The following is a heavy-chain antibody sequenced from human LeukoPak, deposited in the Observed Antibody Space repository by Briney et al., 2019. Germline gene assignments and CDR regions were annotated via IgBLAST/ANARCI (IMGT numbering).Heavy chain of an antibody. V-gene: IGHV4-4*07. CDR1: GGSISSYY. D-gene: IGHD3-22*01. CDR3: ARALDSSGYDDAFDI. J-gene: IGHJ3*02. Sequence: SETLSLTCTVSGGSISSYYWSWIRQPAGKGMEWIGRIYTSGNTYYNPSLKSRVTISVDTSKNQFSLKLSSVTAADTAVYYCARALDSSGYDDAFDIWGQGTMVTVSS. CDR2: IYTSGNT.